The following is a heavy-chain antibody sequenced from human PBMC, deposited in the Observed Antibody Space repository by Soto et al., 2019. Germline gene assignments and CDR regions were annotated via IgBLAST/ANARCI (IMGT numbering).Heavy chain of an antibody. CDR3: DKSGPTNSFDY. J-gene: IGHJ4*02. Sequence: GGSLRLSCAASGFTFSSSVMNWVRQAPGKGLQWVSGISDGGRFTYYAESVKGRFTISRDDSKRMLFLQMNSLRAEDTAVYYCDKSGPTNSFDYWGPGSLVTVSS. V-gene: IGHV3-23*01. D-gene: IGHD1-26*01. CDR2: ISDGGRFT. CDR1: GFTFSSSV.